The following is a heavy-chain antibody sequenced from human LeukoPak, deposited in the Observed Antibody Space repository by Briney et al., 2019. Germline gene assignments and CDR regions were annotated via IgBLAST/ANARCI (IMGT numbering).Heavy chain of an antibody. CDR3: ARWPTVTYGFDP. CDR2: INPNSGGT. Sequence: ASVKVSCKASGYTVTGYYMHWVRQAPGQGLEWMGRINPNSGGTNYAQKFQGSVTMTRDTAISTAYMELSRLRSDDTAVYYCARWPTVTYGFDPWGQGTLVTVSS. J-gene: IGHJ5*02. V-gene: IGHV1-2*06. CDR1: GYTVTGYY. D-gene: IGHD4-17*01.